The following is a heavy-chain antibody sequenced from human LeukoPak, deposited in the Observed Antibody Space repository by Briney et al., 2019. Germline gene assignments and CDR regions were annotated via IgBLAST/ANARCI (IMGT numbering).Heavy chain of an antibody. CDR1: GYTFTGYY. V-gene: IGHV1-2*02. CDR3: ARLYAGSGSPHYFDY. CDR2: INPNSGET. J-gene: IGHJ4*02. Sequence: ASVTVSCKASGYTFTGYYLFWVRQAPGQGLEWMGWINPNSGETNYAQRIQGRVTMTWDTSISTASINTAYMELSRLRSDDTAVYYCARLYAGSGSPHYFDYWGQGTLVTVSS. D-gene: IGHD6-19*01.